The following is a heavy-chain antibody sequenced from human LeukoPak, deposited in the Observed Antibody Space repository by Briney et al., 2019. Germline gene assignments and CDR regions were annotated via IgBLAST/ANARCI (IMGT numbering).Heavy chain of an antibody. D-gene: IGHD2-2*01. CDR1: GGSISSSSYY. V-gene: IGHV4-39*01. CDR2: IYYSGST. J-gene: IGHJ3*02. CDR3: ARGLFYCSSTSCWTFDI. Sequence: KTSETLSLTCTVSGGSISSSSYYWGWIRQPPGKGLEWIGSIYYSGSTYYNPSLKSRVTISVDTSKNQFSLKLSSVTAADTAVYYCARGLFYCSSTSCWTFDIWGQGTMVTVSS.